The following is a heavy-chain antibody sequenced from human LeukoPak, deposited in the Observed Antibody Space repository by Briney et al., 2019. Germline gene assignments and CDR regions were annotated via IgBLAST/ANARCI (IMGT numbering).Heavy chain of an antibody. D-gene: IGHD3-3*01. J-gene: IGHJ4*02. CDR2: IYYSGST. Sequence: SETLSLTCTVSGGSLSSYYWSWIRQPPGKGLEWIGYIYYSGSTNYNPSLKSRVTISVDTSKNQFSLKQSSVTAADTAVYYCARHGGYDFWSGYYTDYFDYWGQGTLVTVSS. V-gene: IGHV4-59*08. CDR1: GGSLSSYY. CDR3: ARHGGYDFWSGYYTDYFDY.